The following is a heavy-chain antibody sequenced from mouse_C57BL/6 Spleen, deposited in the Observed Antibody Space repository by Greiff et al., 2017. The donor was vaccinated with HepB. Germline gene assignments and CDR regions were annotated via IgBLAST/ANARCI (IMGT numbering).Heavy chain of an antibody. J-gene: IGHJ3*01. CDR3: ARGYYYGSSSPWFAY. CDR2: INPYNGGT. D-gene: IGHD1-1*01. Sequence: VQLQQSGPVLVKPGASVKMSCKASGYTFTDYYMNWVKQSHGKSLEWIGVINPYNGGTSYNQKFKGKATLTVDKSSSTAYMELNSLTSEDSAVYYCARGYYYGSSSPWFAYWGQGTLVTVSA. CDR1: GYTFTDYY. V-gene: IGHV1-19*01.